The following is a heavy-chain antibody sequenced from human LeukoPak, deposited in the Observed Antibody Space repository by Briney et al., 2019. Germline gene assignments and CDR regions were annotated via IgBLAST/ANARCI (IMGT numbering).Heavy chain of an antibody. CDR2: IRSKANSYAT. Sequence: PGGSLRLSCAASGFTFSGSAMHWVRQASGKGLEWVGRIRSKANSYATAYAASVKGRFTISRDDSKNTAYLQMNSLKTEDTAVYYCTRLYDYGDYRAHYWGQGTLVTVSS. D-gene: IGHD4-17*01. V-gene: IGHV3-73*01. J-gene: IGHJ4*02. CDR3: TRLYDYGDYRAHY. CDR1: GFTFSGSA.